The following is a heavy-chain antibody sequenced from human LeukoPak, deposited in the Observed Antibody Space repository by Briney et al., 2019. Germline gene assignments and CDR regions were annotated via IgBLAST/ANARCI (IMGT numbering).Heavy chain of an antibody. Sequence: PGGSLRLSCAASGFTFSDYYMSWIRQAPGKGLEWVSYISSSGSTIYYADSVKGRFTISRDNAENSLYLQMNSLRAEDTAVYYCARARSGYYASSMVYFDYWGQGTLVTVSS. CDR1: GFTFSDYY. J-gene: IGHJ4*02. CDR2: ISSSGSTI. V-gene: IGHV3-11*01. CDR3: ARARSGYYASSMVYFDY. D-gene: IGHD3-3*01.